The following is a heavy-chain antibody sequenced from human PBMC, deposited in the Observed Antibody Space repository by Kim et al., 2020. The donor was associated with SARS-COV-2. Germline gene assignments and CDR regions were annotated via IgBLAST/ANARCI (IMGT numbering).Heavy chain of an antibody. J-gene: IGHJ4*02. D-gene: IGHD1-26*01. Sequence: SETLSLTCAVYGGSFSGYYWSWIRQPPGKGLEWIGEINHSGSTNYNPSLKSRVTISVDTSKNQFSLKLSSVTAADTAVYYCGRGSYSLPFDYWGQGTLVTVSS. CDR3: GRGSYSLPFDY. V-gene: IGHV4-34*01. CDR1: GGSFSGYY. CDR2: INHSGST.